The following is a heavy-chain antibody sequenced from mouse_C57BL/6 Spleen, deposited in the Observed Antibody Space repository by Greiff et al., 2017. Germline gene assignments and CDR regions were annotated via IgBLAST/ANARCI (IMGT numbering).Heavy chain of an antibody. D-gene: IGHD2-5*01. CDR2: IWSGGST. Sequence: QVQLKESGPGLVQPSQSLSITCTVSGFSLTSYGVHWVRQSPGKGLEWLGVIWSGGSTDYNAACMSRLSISKDNSKSQVFFKLISLQADDTAIYYCATYYSNPAMDYRGQGTSVTVSS. V-gene: IGHV2-2*01. CDR1: GFSLTSYG. CDR3: ATYYSNPAMDY. J-gene: IGHJ4*01.